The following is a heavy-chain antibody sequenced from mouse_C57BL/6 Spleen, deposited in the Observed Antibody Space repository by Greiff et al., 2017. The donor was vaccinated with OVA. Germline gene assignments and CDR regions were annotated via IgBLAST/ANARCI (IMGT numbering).Heavy chain of an antibody. Sequence: EVQGVESGEGLVKPGGSLKLSCAASGFTFSSYAMSWVRQTPEQRLEWVAYISSGGDYIYYADTVKGRFTISRDNARNTLYLQMSSLKSEDTAMYYGTRDRTYYSNSLMDYWGQGTSVTVSS. V-gene: IGHV5-9-1*02. CDR1: GFTFSSYA. J-gene: IGHJ4*01. CDR3: TRDRTYYSNSLMDY. D-gene: IGHD2-5*01. CDR2: ISSGGDYI.